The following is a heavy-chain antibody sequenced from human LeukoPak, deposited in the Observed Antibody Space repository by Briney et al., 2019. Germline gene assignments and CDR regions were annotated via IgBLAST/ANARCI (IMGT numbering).Heavy chain of an antibody. CDR1: GFTVNNYA. D-gene: IGHD3-10*01. V-gene: IGHV3-74*01. J-gene: IGHJ4*02. Sequence: GGSLRLSCAAAGFTVNNYAMNWVRQGPGKGPVWVSRMKTDGTRIEYADSVKGRFTISRDNAKNTLFLQMSSLRVEDTAVYYCARGADHGGSYYPDWGQGTRVTVSS. CDR3: ARGADHGGSYYPD. CDR2: MKTDGTRI.